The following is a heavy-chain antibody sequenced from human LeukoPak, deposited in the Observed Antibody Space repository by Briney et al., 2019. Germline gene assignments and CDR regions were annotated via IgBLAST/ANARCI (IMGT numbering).Heavy chain of an antibody. V-gene: IGHV4-34*01. CDR2: INHSGST. J-gene: IGHJ6*02. D-gene: IGHD6-19*01. CDR3: ARVGWGGYYGMDV. CDR1: GGSFSGYY. Sequence: SETLSLTCAVYGGSFSGYYWSWIRQPPGKGLEWIGEINHSGSTNYNPSLKSRVTISVDTSKNQFSLELSSVTAADTAVYYCARVGWGGYYGMDVWGQGTTVTVSS.